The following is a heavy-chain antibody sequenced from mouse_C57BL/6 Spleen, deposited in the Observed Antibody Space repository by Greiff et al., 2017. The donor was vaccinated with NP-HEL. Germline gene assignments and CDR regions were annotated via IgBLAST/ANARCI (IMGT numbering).Heavy chain of an antibody. J-gene: IGHJ2*01. D-gene: IGHD1-1*01. CDR2: ISYDGSN. Sequence: ESGPGLVKPSQSLSLTCSVTGYSITSGYYWNWIRQFPGNKLEWMGYISYDGSNNYNPSLKNRISITRDTSKNQFFLKLNSVTTEDTATYYCARGGIITTGPVPFDYWGQGTTLTVSS. V-gene: IGHV3-6*01. CDR1: GYSITSGYY. CDR3: ARGGIITTGPVPFDY.